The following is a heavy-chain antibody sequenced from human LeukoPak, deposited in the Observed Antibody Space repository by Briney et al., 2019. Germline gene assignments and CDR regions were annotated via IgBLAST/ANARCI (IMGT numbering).Heavy chain of an antibody. CDR2: ISYDGDKQ. V-gene: IGHV3-30-3*01. D-gene: IGHD1-26*01. Sequence: PGGSLRLSCAASGFTFSSYWMSWVRQAPGKGLEWLGLISYDGDKQIYPASVKGRFSVSRDNSNNTLYLQMNNLRPEDTALYYCARESHEGATRAYNWFDPWGQGTLVSVSS. CDR1: GFTFSSYW. CDR3: ARESHEGATRAYNWFDP. J-gene: IGHJ5*02.